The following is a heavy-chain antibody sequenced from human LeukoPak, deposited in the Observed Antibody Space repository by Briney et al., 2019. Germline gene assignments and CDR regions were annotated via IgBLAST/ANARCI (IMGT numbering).Heavy chain of an antibody. V-gene: IGHV4-4*07. CDR1: GGSTSSYC. Sequence: PSETLSLTCTVSGGSTSSYCWSWIRQPAGKGLEWIGRIYTSGSTNYNPSLKSRVTMSVDTSKNQFSLKLSSVTAADTAVYYCARERDIVVVPAATSRSYYYYGMDVWGQGTTVTVSS. CDR3: ARERDIVVVPAATSRSYYYYGMDV. D-gene: IGHD2-2*01. CDR2: IYTSGST. J-gene: IGHJ6*02.